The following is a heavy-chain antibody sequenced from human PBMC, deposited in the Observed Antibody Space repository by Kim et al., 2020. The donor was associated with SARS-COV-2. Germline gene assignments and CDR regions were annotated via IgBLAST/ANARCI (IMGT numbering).Heavy chain of an antibody. CDR2: TSYDESNK. CDR1: GFTFSNYG. CDR3: AREGSSGSFPDS. D-gene: IGHD3-10*01. V-gene: IGHV3-30*03. J-gene: IGHJ4*02. Sequence: GGSLRLSCAASGFTFSNYGMHWVRQAPGKGLEWVADTSYDESNKYYADSVEGRFTISRDNSKNTLYLQMNTLRVDDTAVYYCAREGSSGSFPDSWGQGTRVTVSS.